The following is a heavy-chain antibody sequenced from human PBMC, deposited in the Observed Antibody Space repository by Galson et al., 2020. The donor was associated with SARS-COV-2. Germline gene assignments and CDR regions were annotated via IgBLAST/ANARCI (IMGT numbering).Heavy chain of an antibody. CDR1: ELTFSFYA. J-gene: IGHJ3*02. V-gene: IGHV3-23*01. D-gene: IGHD3-22*01. Sequence: GGSLRLSCAASELTFSFYAMSWVRQTPGKGLEWVSAISGNRANIYYADSVKGRFTISRDNSKSTLNLQMNSLRAEDTAVYYCAKMTLSSGYRGGAFDIWGQGTVVTVSS. CDR3: AKMTLSSGYRGGAFDI. CDR2: ISGNRANI.